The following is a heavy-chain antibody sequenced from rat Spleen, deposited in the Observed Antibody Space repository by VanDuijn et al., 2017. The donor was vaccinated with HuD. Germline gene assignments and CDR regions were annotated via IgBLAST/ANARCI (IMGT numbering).Heavy chain of an antibody. Sequence: EVQLVESDGGLVQPGRSLKLSCAASGFTFSDYYMAWVRQAPTTGLEWVATISYDGSSTYYRDSVKGRFTISRDNAKSTLYLQMDSLRSEDTATYYCARQRAYYGYGNWFAYWGQGTLVTVSS. J-gene: IGHJ3*01. CDR3: ARQRAYYGYGNWFAY. CDR2: ISYDGSST. V-gene: IGHV5-29*01. CDR1: GFTFSDYY. D-gene: IGHD1-7*01.